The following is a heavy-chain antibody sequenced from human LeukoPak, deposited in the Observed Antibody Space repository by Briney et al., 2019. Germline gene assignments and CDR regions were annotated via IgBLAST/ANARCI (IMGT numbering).Heavy chain of an antibody. V-gene: IGHV3-74*01. Sequence: GGPLILSCEASGFTFRSYWMHWVRQAPGKGLVWVSRIDTDGGYTSYADSVKGRFTISRDNAKNTVYLQMNSLRAEDTAVYYCARDMTGPVDYWGQGTLVTVSS. D-gene: IGHD3-9*01. J-gene: IGHJ4*02. CDR1: GFTFRSYW. CDR3: ARDMTGPVDY. CDR2: IDTDGGYT.